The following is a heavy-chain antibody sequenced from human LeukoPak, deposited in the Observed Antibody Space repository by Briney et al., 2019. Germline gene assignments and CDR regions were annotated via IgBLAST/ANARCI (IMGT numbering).Heavy chain of an antibody. V-gene: IGHV1-8*03. D-gene: IGHD2-2*01. Sequence: ASVKVSCKASGYTFTSYDINWVRQATGQGLEWMGWMNPNSGNTGYAQKFQGRVTINRNTSISTAYMELSSLRSEDTAVYYCARVIENCSSTSCYLPGGDDAFDIWGQGTMVTVSS. CDR1: GYTFTSYD. CDR2: MNPNSGNT. CDR3: ARVIENCSSTSCYLPGGDDAFDI. J-gene: IGHJ3*02.